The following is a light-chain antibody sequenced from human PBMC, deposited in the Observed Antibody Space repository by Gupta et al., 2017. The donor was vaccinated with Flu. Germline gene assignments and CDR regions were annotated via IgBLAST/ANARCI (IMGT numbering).Light chain of an antibody. CDR2: AAS. Sequence: LSALSASVGDRGTITCRASQRISSYLNWYQQKPGKAPKLLIYAASSLQSGVPSRFSGSGSGTDFTLTINRLQPEDFATYYCQQSYSTPWTFGQGTKVEIK. CDR1: QRISSY. J-gene: IGKJ1*01. CDR3: QQSYSTPWT. V-gene: IGKV1-39*01.